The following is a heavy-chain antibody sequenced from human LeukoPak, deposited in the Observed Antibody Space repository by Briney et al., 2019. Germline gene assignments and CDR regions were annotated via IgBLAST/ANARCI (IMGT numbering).Heavy chain of an antibody. J-gene: IGHJ6*02. Sequence: GGSLRLSCAASGFTFSSNYMNWVRQAPGKGLEWVSYISSSGSNIYYADSVKGRFTISRDSAKNSLYLQMNSLRAEDTAVYYCARTPVDYGMDVWGQGTTVTVSS. CDR1: GFTFSSNY. V-gene: IGHV3-48*03. CDR3: ARTPVDYGMDV. CDR2: ISSSGSNI.